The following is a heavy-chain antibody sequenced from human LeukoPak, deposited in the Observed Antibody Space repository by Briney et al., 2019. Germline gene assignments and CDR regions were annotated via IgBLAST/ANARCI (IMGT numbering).Heavy chain of an antibody. Sequence: GGSLRLSCTASGFTFTSYAMSWVRQAPGKGLEWVSVISGTGGSTNHADSVKGRFTISRDNSKNTLYLQMNSLRAEDTAVYYCARGNGLFDYWGQGTLVTVSS. CDR2: ISGTGGST. J-gene: IGHJ4*02. CDR3: ARGNGLFDY. D-gene: IGHD3/OR15-3a*01. V-gene: IGHV3-23*01. CDR1: GFTFTSYA.